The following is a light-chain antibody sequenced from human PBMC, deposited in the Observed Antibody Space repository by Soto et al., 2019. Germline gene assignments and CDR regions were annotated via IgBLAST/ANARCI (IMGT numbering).Light chain of an antibody. V-gene: IGKV3-20*01. CDR3: QQYGGAPWT. J-gene: IGKJ1*01. CDR1: QCVTSNY. CDR2: TTS. Sequence: EIVLTQSPGTLSLSPGERATLSCRASQCVTSNYLAWYQQKPGQAPRLLIYTTSSRATGVPERFSGSGSGTDFTLPISSREPEDFAVYYCQQYGGAPWTFGQGTKVEIK.